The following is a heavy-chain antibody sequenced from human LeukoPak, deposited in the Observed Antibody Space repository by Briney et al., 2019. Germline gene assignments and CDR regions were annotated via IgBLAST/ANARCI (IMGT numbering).Heavy chain of an antibody. Sequence: GGSLRLSCAASGFTFSSYGMHWVRQAPGKGLEWVAFIRYDGSNKYYADSVKGRFTISRDNAKNSLYLQMNSLRAEDTAVYYCASFPPYMVRTDAFDIWGQGTMVTVSS. J-gene: IGHJ3*02. D-gene: IGHD3-10*01. CDR3: ASFPPYMVRTDAFDI. CDR2: IRYDGSNK. V-gene: IGHV3-30*02. CDR1: GFTFSSYG.